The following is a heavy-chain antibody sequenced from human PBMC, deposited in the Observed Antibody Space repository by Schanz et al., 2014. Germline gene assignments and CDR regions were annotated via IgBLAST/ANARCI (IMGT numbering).Heavy chain of an antibody. CDR2: IKQDGSEK. CDR1: GFTFSNYW. CDR3: AKGRMTATNFSDS. J-gene: IGHJ4*02. V-gene: IGHV3-7*01. Sequence: EMQVVESGGGSVQPGGSLRVSCAASGFTFSNYWMSWVRQAPGKGLEWVANIKQDGSEKFYVDSVKGRFTISRDNAKNALYLQMNSLRAEDTAVYYCAKGRMTATNFSDSWGQGTLVTVSS. D-gene: IGHD1-7*01.